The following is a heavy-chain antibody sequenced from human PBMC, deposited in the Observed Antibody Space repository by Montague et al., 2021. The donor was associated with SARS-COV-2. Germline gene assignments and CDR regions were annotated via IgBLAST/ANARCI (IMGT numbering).Heavy chain of an antibody. CDR3: ARGARQGYGFRLGSFDS. CDR2: INHSGST. D-gene: IGHD3-10*01. CDR1: GGSSSGYY. J-gene: IGHJ4*02. V-gene: IGHV4-34*01. Sequence: SETLSLICAVYGGSSSGYYWNWIRQPPGKGLEWIGEINHSGSTNYNPSLTSRVTMSVDTSKNQFSLKLSSVTAADTAVYYCARGARQGYGFRLGSFDSWGQGTLVTVSS.